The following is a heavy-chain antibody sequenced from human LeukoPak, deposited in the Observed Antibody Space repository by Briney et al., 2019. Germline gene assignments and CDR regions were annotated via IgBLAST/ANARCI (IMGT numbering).Heavy chain of an antibody. J-gene: IGHJ4*02. CDR3: AKVRSGSYGPYYFDY. CDR2: ISGSGGST. V-gene: IGHV3-23*01. Sequence: PGGSLRLSCAASRFTFSSYAMSWVRQAPGKGPEWVSSISGSGGSTYYADSVKGRFTISRDNSKNTLYLQMNSLRAEDTAVYYCAKVRSGSYGPYYFDYWGQGTLVTVSS. CDR1: RFTFSSYA. D-gene: IGHD3-10*01.